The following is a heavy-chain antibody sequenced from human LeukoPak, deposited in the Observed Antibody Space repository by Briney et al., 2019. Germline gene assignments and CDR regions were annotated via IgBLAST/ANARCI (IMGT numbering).Heavy chain of an antibody. V-gene: IGHV3-30*04. CDR3: ARDLYCSSTSCYRKGYYFDY. D-gene: IGHD2-2*01. CDR2: ISYDGRDK. J-gene: IGHJ4*02. Sequence: GRSLRLSCAVSGFTFSSYAMHWVRQAPGKGLEWVAVISYDGRDKNYADSVKGRFTISRDNSKNTLYLQMNSLRAEDTAVYYCARDLYCSSTSCYRKGYYFDYWGQGTLVTVSS. CDR1: GFTFSSYA.